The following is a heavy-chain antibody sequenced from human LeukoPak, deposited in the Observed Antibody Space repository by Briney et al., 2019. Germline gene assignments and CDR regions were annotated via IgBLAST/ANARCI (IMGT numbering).Heavy chain of an antibody. CDR3: ATDHGGAPFDY. V-gene: IGHV3-33*01. J-gene: IGHJ4*02. CDR1: GFTFGDYA. Sequence: GGSLRLSCTASGFTFGDYAMSWVRQAPGKGLEWVAVIWSDGTTKDYVDSVKGRFTISRDNSKNTLYLQMDSLRAEDTAVYYCATDHGGAPFDYWGQGTLVTVSS. D-gene: IGHD4-23*01. CDR2: IWSDGTTK.